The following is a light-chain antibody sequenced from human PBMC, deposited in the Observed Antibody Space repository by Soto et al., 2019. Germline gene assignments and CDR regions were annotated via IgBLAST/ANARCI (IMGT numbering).Light chain of an antibody. CDR2: GAS. CDR1: QSINAH. V-gene: IGKV3-15*01. Sequence: EVVMTQSPATLSVSPGERVTLSCRASQSINAHLAWYQQKPGQAPRLLIHGASTRATGIPARLSGSGFGTEFILTISCLQSEDFAVYYCQQYNTWLWTFGEGTKVEI. J-gene: IGKJ1*01. CDR3: QQYNTWLWT.